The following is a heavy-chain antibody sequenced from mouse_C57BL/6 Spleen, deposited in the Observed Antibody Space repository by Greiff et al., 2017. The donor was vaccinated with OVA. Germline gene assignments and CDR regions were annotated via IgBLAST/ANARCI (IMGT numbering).Heavy chain of an antibody. V-gene: IGHV10-1*01. J-gene: IGHJ1*03. Sequence: EVQLVESGGGLVQPKGSLKLSCAASGFSFNTYAMNWVRQAPGKGLEWVARIRSKSNNYATYYAVSVKDRFTISRDDSESMLDQQQNNLKTEDAAMDYCVRQSYDGTFDVWGTGTTVTVSS. CDR1: GFSFNTYA. CDR3: VRQSYDGTFDV. CDR2: IRSKSNNYAT. D-gene: IGHD1-1*01.